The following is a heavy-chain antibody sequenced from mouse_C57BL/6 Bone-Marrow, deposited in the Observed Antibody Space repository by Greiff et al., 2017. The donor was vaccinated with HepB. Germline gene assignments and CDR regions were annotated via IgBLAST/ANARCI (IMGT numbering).Heavy chain of an antibody. V-gene: IGHV5-12*01. J-gene: IGHJ3*01. CDR1: GFTFSDYY. D-gene: IGHD1-1*01. CDR3: ARPTTTVVARGFAY. CDR2: ISNGGGST. Sequence: EVQRVESGGGLVQPGGSLKLSCAASGFTFSDYYMYWVRQTPEKRLEWVAYISNGGGSTYYPDTVKGRFTISRDNAKNTLYLQMSRLKSEDTAMYYCARPTTTVVARGFAYWGQGTLVTVSA.